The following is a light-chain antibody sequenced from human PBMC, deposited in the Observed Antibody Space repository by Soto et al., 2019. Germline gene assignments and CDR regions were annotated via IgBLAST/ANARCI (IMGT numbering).Light chain of an antibody. V-gene: IGLV2-14*01. CDR2: DVS. CDR3: SSYTSSSTPAV. CDR1: SSDVGGYNY. Sequence: QSALTQPASVSGSPGQSITISCTGTSSDVGGYNYVSWYQQHPDEAPKVMLYDVSNRPSGVSNRFSGSKSGNTASLFICGRQAEAEADYWCSSYTSSSTPAVFGGGSTLNVL. J-gene: IGLJ3*02.